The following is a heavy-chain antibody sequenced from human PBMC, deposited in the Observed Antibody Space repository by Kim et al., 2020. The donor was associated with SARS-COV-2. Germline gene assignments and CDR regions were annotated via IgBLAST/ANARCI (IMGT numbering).Heavy chain of an antibody. V-gene: IGHV4-39*01. J-gene: IGHJ4*02. CDR1: DGSLTSRDYY. CDR3: ARYQSGTMFAS. CDR2: VFYGGTT. Sequence: SETLSLTCSVSDGSLTSRDYYWGWIRQPPGKGLEYIGAVFYGGTTHYNPSLRGRVTISVDTSKNQFSLNVNSVTATDTAVYYCARYQSGTMFASWGRGTLVTVS. D-gene: IGHD1-1*01.